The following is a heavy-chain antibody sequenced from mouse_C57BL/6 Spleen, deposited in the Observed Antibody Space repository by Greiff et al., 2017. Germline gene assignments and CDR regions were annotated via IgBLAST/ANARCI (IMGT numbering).Heavy chain of an antibody. CDR2: IRSKSSNYAT. CDR1: GFTFNTYA. Sequence: EVQLVESGGGLVQPKGSLKLSCAASGFTFNTYAMHWVRQAPGKGLEWVARIRSKSSNYATYYADSVKDRLTISRDDSQSMLYLQMNNLKTEDTAMYDCVSSTGTGWYFDVWGTGTTVTVSS. CDR3: VSSTGTGWYFDV. D-gene: IGHD4-1*02. J-gene: IGHJ1*03. V-gene: IGHV10-3*01.